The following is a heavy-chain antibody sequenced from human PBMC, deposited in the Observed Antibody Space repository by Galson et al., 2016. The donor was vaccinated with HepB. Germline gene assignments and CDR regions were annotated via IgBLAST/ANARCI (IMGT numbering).Heavy chain of an antibody. D-gene: IGHD6-13*01. V-gene: IGHV1-69*10. CDR2: IIPIIGIG. J-gene: IGHJ4*02. CDR1: GGTFNSYA. Sequence: SAKVSCKASGGTFNSYALNWVRQAPGQGLEWMGLIIPIIGIGNHAQKFQGRVTITADKSTSTAYMELSNVTSEDTAIYYCARAGGDRQQLVLSYFDSWGQGTLVTVSS. CDR3: ARAGGDRQQLVLSYFDS.